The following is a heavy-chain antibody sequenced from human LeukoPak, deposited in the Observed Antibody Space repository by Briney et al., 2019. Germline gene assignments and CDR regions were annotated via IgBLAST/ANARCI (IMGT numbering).Heavy chain of an antibody. CDR3: ARDRAFIAVAGYFDY. V-gene: IGHV1-2*02. J-gene: IGHJ4*02. D-gene: IGHD6-19*01. CDR2: INPNSGGT. CDR1: GYTFTGYY. Sequence: ASVKVSCKASGYTFTGYYMHWVRQAPGQGLEWMGWINPNSGGTNYAQKFQGRVTMTRDTSISTAYMELSRLRSDDTAAYYCARDRAFIAVAGYFDYWGQGTLVTVSS.